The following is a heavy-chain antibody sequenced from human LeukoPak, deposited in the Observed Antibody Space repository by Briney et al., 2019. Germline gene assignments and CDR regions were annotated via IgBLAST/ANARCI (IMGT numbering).Heavy chain of an antibody. CDR1: GYPFTTWE. CDR3: ARGPRNDP. V-gene: IGHV1-8*01. D-gene: IGHD1-14*01. J-gene: IGHJ5*02. Sequence: ASVKVSCKNSGYPFTTWEINWVRQAAGQGLEWMGWVHPNGGNTAYAQKFQGRVTMTRDTSISTAYMELSGLTYDDTAVYFCARGPRNDPWGQGTLVTVSS. CDR2: VHPNGGNT.